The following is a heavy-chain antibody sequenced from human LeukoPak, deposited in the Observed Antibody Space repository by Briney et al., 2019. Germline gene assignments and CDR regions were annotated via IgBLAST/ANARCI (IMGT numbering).Heavy chain of an antibody. Sequence: GASVKVSCKASGYTFTDYYMHWVRQASGQGLEWMGWINPKSGGTNYAQKFQGRVTMTRDTSISTAYMELSRLRSDDTAVFYCARDLAFGEMVTNRGAFDIWGQGTMVTVSS. CDR2: INPKSGGT. CDR3: ARDLAFGEMVTNRGAFDI. V-gene: IGHV1-2*02. J-gene: IGHJ3*02. CDR1: GYTFTDYY. D-gene: IGHD5-24*01.